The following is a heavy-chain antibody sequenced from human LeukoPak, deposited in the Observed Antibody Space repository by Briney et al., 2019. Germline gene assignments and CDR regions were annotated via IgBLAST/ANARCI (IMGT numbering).Heavy chain of an antibody. J-gene: IGHJ6*03. D-gene: IGHD4-11*01. CDR1: GGSFSGYY. CDR2: INHSGST. V-gene: IGHV4-34*01. CDR3: ARDTVTTYYYYMDV. Sequence: SETLSLTCAVYGGSFSGYYWSWIRQPPGKGLEWIGEINHSGSTNYNPSLKSRVTISVDTSKNQFSLKLSSVTAADTAVYYCARDTVTTYYYYMDVWGKGTTVTVSS.